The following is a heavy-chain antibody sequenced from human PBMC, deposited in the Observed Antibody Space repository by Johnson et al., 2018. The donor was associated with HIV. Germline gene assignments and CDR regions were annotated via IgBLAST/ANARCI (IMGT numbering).Heavy chain of an antibody. Sequence: QVQLVESGGGVVQPGRSLRLSCAASGFTFSSYAMHWVRQAPGKGLEWVAVISYDGSIKYYADSVKGRFTISRDNSKNTLYLQMNSQRAEDTAVYYCAIDRCSSTSCIDAFDIWGQGTMVTVSS. J-gene: IGHJ3*02. D-gene: IGHD2-2*01. CDR2: ISYDGSIK. CDR3: AIDRCSSTSCIDAFDI. CDR1: GFTFSSYA. V-gene: IGHV3-30*04.